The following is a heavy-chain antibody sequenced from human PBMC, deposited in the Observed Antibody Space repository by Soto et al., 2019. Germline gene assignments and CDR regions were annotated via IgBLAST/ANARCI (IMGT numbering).Heavy chain of an antibody. V-gene: IGHV3-48*01. Sequence: EVQLVESGGGLVQPGGSLRLSCAASGFIFNTYTLNWVRQAPGKGLEWVSNIFSSGRTKYYADSVQGRFSISRDNGKDSLYLQMNSLRAEDTAVYYCARGVGSSAAGYYYLDVWGKGTRVTVSS. CDR3: ARGVGSSAAGYYYLDV. CDR1: GFIFNTYT. CDR2: IFSSGRTK. J-gene: IGHJ6*03. D-gene: IGHD6-25*01.